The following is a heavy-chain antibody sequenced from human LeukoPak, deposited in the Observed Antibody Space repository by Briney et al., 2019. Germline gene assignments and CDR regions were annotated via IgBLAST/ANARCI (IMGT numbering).Heavy chain of an antibody. J-gene: IGHJ6*02. CDR1: GFTFGDYA. CDR3: TRAASYCSSTSCYRGYYYYGMDV. D-gene: IGHD2-2*02. V-gene: IGHV3-49*04. CDR2: IRSKAYGGTT. Sequence: GRSLRLSCTASGFTFGDYAMSWVRQAPGKGLEWVGFIRSKAYGGTTVYAASVKGRFTISRDDSKSIAYLQMNSLKTEDTAVYYCTRAASYCSSTSCYRGYYYYGMDVWGQGTTVTVSS.